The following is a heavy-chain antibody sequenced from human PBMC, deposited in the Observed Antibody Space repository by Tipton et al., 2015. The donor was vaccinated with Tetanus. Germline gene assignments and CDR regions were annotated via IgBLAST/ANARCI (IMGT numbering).Heavy chain of an antibody. D-gene: IGHD1-26*01. CDR2: IYYSGST. J-gene: IGHJ4*02. Sequence: TLSLTCTVSSGSISSGGYYWSWIRQHPGKGLEWIGDIYYSGSTYYNPSLKSRVTISVDTSKNQFSLKLNSVTAADTAVYYCARDQARGARGWNYFDFWGLGTLVTVSS. V-gene: IGHV4-31*03. CDR1: SGSISSGGYY. CDR3: ARDQARGARGWNYFDF.